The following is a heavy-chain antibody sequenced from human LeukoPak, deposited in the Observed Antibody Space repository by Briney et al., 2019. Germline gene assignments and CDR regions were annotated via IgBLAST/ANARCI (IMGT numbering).Heavy chain of an antibody. CDR1: GYTFTSYG. Sequence: ASVKVSCKASGYTFTSYGINWVRQAPGQGLEWMGWINAYNGNTNYAQKLQGRVTMTTDTSTSTVYMELSSLRSEDTAVYYCARRGLIAAAGTRMYYYGMDVWGQGTTVTVSS. CDR2: INAYNGNT. J-gene: IGHJ6*02. V-gene: IGHV1-18*01. D-gene: IGHD6-13*01. CDR3: ARRGLIAAAGTRMYYYGMDV.